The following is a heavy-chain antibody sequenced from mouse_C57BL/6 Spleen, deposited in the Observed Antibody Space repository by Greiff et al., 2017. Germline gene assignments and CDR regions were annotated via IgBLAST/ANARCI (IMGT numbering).Heavy chain of an antibody. J-gene: IGHJ3*01. CDR3: ARRDDGYYDY. CDR2: IDPSDSYT. D-gene: IGHD2-3*01. Sequence: QVHVKQPGAELVMPGASVKLSCKASGYTFTSYWMHWVKQRPGQGLEWIGEIDPSDSYTNYNQKFKGKSTLTVDKSSSTAYMQLSSLTSEDSAVYYCARRDDGYYDYWGQGTLVTVSA. V-gene: IGHV1-69*01. CDR1: GYTFTSYW.